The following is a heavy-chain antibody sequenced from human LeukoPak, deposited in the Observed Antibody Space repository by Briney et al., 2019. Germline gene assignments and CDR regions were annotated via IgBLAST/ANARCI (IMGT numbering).Heavy chain of an antibody. CDR3: AASVGSSGYFYPY. D-gene: IGHD3-22*01. J-gene: IGHJ4*02. CDR1: GFTFSSCG. Sequence: GGSLRLSCSASGFTFSSCGMTWIRQAPGKGLEWVSSISGSGGSTSYADSVKGRFTISRDNSKNTLYLQMSNLRAEDTALYYCAASVGSSGYFYPYWGQGILVTVSS. V-gene: IGHV3-23*01. CDR2: ISGSGGST.